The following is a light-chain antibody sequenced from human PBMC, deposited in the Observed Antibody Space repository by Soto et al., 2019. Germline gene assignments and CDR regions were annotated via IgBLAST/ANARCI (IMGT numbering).Light chain of an antibody. Sequence: VIWMTQSPSLLSASTGDRVTISCRMSQGISSYLAWYQQKPGRAPQLLIYDSSTLEPGVPSRFRGSGSGTEFTLTINGLQPDDFATYYCQQYDGYSPQTFGQGTKVDIK. CDR2: DSS. CDR1: QGISSY. J-gene: IGKJ1*01. V-gene: IGKV1D-8*03. CDR3: QQYDGYSPQT.